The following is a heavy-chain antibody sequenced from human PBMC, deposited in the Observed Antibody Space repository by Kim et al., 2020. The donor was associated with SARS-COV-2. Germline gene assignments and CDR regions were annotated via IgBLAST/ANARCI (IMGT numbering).Heavy chain of an antibody. CDR2: MNPNSGNT. Sequence: ASVKVSCKASGYTFTSYDINWVRQATGQGLEWMGWMNPNSGNTGYAKKFQGRVTMTRNTSISTAYMELSSLRSEDTAVYYCARDIRYFDWLLYSGRYYYYAMDVWGQGTTVTVSS. CDR3: ARDIRYFDWLLYSGRYYYYAMDV. CDR1: GYTFTSYD. D-gene: IGHD3-9*01. V-gene: IGHV1-8*01. J-gene: IGHJ6*02.